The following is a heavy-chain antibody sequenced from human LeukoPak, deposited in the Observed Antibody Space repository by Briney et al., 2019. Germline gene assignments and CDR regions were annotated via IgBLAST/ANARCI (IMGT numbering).Heavy chain of an antibody. Sequence: GGSLRLSCAASGFTFSGYAMHWVRQAPGKRLEYVSSINTNGGSTYYANSVKGRFAISRDNSKNMLYLQMGSLRAEDMAVYYCARSQWLAQEGFDYWGQGTLVTVSS. CDR3: ARSQWLAQEGFDY. CDR2: INTNGGST. D-gene: IGHD6-19*01. V-gene: IGHV3-64*01. CDR1: GFTFSGYA. J-gene: IGHJ4*02.